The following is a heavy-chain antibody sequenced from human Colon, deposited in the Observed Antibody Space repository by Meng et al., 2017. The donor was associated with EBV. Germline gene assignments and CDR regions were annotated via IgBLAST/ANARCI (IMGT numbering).Heavy chain of an antibody. CDR2: VSYSGGT. CDR3: VISSHN. V-gene: IGHV4-61*01. Sequence: VQLRESGPGLVKPSETLSLTCSVSGGSVSSETYYWNWIRQPPGKALEWIGYVSYSGGTNYNPSLKNRVTISVDTSKNQVSLRLSSVTAADTAVFYCVISSHNWGQGTLVTVSS. J-gene: IGHJ4*02. D-gene: IGHD3-3*02. CDR1: GGSVSSETYY.